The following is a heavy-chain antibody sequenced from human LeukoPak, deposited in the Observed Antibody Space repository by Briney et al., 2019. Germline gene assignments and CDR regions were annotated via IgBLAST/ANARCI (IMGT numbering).Heavy chain of an antibody. CDR1: GYTFTGYY. J-gene: IGHJ6*03. Sequence: ASVQVSCKASGYTFTGYYMHWVRQAPGQGLEWMGWINPNSGGTSYAQKFQGRVTMTRDTSISTAYMELSRLRSDDTAVYYCARNPTSYYNSYYLDVWGKGTTVTVS. CDR3: ARNPTSYYNSYYLDV. V-gene: IGHV1-2*02. CDR2: INPNSGGT.